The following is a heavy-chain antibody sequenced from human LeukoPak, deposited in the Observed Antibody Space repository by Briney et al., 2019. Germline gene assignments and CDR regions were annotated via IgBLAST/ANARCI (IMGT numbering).Heavy chain of an antibody. CDR3: ARYYGSGPYNWFDP. V-gene: IGHV4-61*02. Sequence: SETLSLTCTVSGGSISSGSYYWSWIRQPAGKGLEWIGRIYTSGSTNYNPSLKSRVTISVDTSKNQFSLKLSSVTAADTAVYYCARYYGSGPYNWFDPWGQGTLVTVSS. D-gene: IGHD3-10*01. CDR2: IYTSGST. J-gene: IGHJ5*02. CDR1: GGSISSGSYY.